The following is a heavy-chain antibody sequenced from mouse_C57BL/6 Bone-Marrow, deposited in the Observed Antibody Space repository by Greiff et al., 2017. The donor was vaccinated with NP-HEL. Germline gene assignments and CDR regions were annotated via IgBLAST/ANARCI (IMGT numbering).Heavy chain of an antibody. V-gene: IGHV1-5*01. CDR3: TRRYYYGSSHCDY. Sequence: EVQVVESGTVLARPGASVKMSCKTSGYTFTSYWMHWVKQRPGQGLEWIGAIYPGNSDTSYNQKFKGKAKLTAVTSASTAYMELSSLTNEDSAVYYCTRRYYYGSSHCDYWGQGTTLTVSS. CDR1: GYTFTSYW. D-gene: IGHD1-1*01. CDR2: IYPGNSDT. J-gene: IGHJ2*01.